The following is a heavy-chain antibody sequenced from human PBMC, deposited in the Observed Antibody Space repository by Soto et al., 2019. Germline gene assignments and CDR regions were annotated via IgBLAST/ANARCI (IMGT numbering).Heavy chain of an antibody. J-gene: IGHJ4*02. CDR3: ARGKYDYIWGSYRPDPYYFDY. CDR2: IYHSGST. CDR1: GGSISSSNW. V-gene: IGHV4-4*02. Sequence: QVQLQESGPGLVKPSGTLSLTCAVSGGSISSSNWWSWVRQPPGKGLEWIGEIYHSGSTNYNPSLKSRVTISVDKSKNQFSLKLSSVTAADTAVYYCARGKYDYIWGSYRPDPYYFDYWGQGTLVTVSS. D-gene: IGHD3-16*02.